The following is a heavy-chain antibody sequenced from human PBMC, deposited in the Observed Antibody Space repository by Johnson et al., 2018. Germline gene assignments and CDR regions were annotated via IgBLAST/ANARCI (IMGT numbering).Heavy chain of an antibody. D-gene: IGHD1-26*01. CDR3: ARDLGYGGSFAQH. CDR2: VSAGKA. J-gene: IGHJ1*01. CDR1: GGSISTYF. V-gene: IGHV4-59*01. Sequence: QVQLQESGPGLVKPADTLSLSCTVSGGSISTYFWTWIRHPPGKGLEWIGYVSAGKAAYNPSLNRRASISVDTSKSHFSLTLTSVTAADTAVYYCARDLGYGGSFAQHGGQGTLVTVSS.